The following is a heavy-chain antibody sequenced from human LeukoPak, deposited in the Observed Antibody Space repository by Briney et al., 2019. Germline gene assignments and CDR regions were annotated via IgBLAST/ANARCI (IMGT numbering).Heavy chain of an antibody. Sequence: GASVKVSCKASGYTFTSYGISWVRQAPGQGLEWMGWISAYNGNTNYAQKLQGRVTMTTDTSTSTAYMELRSLRSDDTAVYYCARGDSSSWYPLNYYHYYYMDVWGKGTTVTVSS. CDR1: GYTFTSYG. V-gene: IGHV1-18*01. CDR2: ISAYNGNT. CDR3: ARGDSSSWYPLNYYHYYYMDV. D-gene: IGHD6-13*01. J-gene: IGHJ6*03.